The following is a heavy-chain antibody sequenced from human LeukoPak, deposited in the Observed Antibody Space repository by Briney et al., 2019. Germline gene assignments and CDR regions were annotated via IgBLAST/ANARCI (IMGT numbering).Heavy chain of an antibody. CDR1: GGSISNYY. V-gene: IGHV4-59*04. J-gene: IGHJ5*02. CDR3: GVGDP. CDR2: FYYTGNT. Sequence: SETLSLTCTVSGGSISNYYWSWIRQPPGKGLEWIGNFYYTGNTNYNPSLKSRVTISADMSKNQFSLKVNSVTAADTAVYYCGVGDPWGQGILVTVSS. D-gene: IGHD3-10*01.